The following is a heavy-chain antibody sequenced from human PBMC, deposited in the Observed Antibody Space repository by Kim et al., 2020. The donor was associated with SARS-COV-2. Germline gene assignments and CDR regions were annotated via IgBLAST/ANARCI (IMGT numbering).Heavy chain of an antibody. V-gene: IGHV4-61*01. J-gene: IGHJ6*02. CDR3: ARDYYDNYYGMDV. D-gene: IGHD3-22*01. CDR2: IYYSGST. CDR1: GGSVSSGSYY. Sequence: SETLSLTCTVSGGSVSSGSYYWSWIRQPPGKGLEWIGYIYYSGSTNYNPSLKSRVTISVDTSKNQFSLKLSSVTAADTAVYYCARDYYDNYYGMDVWGQG.